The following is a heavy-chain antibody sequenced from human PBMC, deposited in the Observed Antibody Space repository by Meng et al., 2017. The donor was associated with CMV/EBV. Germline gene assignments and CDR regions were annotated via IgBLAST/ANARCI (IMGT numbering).Heavy chain of an antibody. Sequence: ASVKVSCKASGYTFTGYYMHWVRQAPGQGLEWMGWINPNSGGTNYAQKFQGRVTMTRDTSISTAYMELSRLRSDDTAVYYCARDLGNLGAFDIWGQGTMVTVSS. CDR1: GYTFTGYY. CDR2: INPNSGGT. CDR3: ARDLGNLGAFDI. V-gene: IGHV1-2*02. J-gene: IGHJ3*02. D-gene: IGHD3-16*01.